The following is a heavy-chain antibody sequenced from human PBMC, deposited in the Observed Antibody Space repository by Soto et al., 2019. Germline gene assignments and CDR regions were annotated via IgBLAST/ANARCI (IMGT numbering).Heavy chain of an antibody. CDR3: AKSYSSNWYDYFDN. D-gene: IGHD6-13*01. Sequence: EVQLLESGGGLVQPGGSLRLSCAASEFTFSSYAMSCVRQAPRKGLEWVSAISGSGGRTYYADSVKGRFTISRDTSKNTLYLQMSSLRVEDTALYYCAKSYSSNWYDYFDNWGQGDMVTVSS. V-gene: IGHV3-23*01. J-gene: IGHJ4*02. CDR2: ISGSGGRT. CDR1: EFTFSSYA.